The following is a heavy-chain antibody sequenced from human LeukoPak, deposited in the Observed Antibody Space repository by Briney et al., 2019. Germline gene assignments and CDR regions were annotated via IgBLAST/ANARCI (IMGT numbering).Heavy chain of an antibody. V-gene: IGHV3-74*01. CDR3: TSKTTYYYDSSGVGGY. J-gene: IGHJ4*02. Sequence: PGGSLRLSCAASGFTFSAYWVHWVRQAPGKGLVWVSRINSDGSSTSYADSVKGRFTISRDNAKNTLYLQMNSLRAEDTAVYYCTSKTTYYYDSSGVGGYWGQGTLVTVPS. D-gene: IGHD3-22*01. CDR2: INSDGSST. CDR1: GFTFSAYW.